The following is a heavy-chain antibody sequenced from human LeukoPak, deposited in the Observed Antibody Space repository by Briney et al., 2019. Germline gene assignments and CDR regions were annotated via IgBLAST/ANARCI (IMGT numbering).Heavy chain of an antibody. V-gene: IGHV1-24*01. CDR3: ATEGAAAGTSRFDY. D-gene: IGHD6-13*01. CDR2: FDPEDGET. J-gene: IGHJ4*02. CDR1: GHTLTELS. Sequence: ASVKVSCKVSGHTLTELSMHWVRQAPGKGLEWMGGFDPEDGETIYAQRFQGRVTMTEDTSTDTAYMELSSLRSEDTAVYYCATEGAAAGTSRFDYWGQGTLVTVSS.